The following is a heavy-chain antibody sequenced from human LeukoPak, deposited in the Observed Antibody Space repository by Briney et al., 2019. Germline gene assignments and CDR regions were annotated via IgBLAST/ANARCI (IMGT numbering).Heavy chain of an antibody. D-gene: IGHD6-25*01. Sequence: PGGSLRLSCAASGLTFSSHWMHWVRQAPGKGLVWFSRITNDGSSTTYADSVKGRFTISRDNAKNMLYLQVNSLRAEDTAVYYCATQQRGNPAYWGQGTLVTVSS. CDR1: GLTFSSHW. J-gene: IGHJ4*02. CDR2: ITNDGSST. CDR3: ATQQRGNPAY. V-gene: IGHV3-74*01.